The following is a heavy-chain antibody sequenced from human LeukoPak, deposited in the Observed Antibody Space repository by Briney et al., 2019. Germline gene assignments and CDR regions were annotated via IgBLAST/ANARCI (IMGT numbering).Heavy chain of an antibody. CDR1: GFTFRTFT. Sequence: AGGSLRLSCAASGFTFRTFTMNWVRQAPGKGLEWLSSINSGAIHMYYADSVRSRFTISRDNAKNSLYLQMNSLRAEDTAVYYCARDSITMVRGVIDRSYSVYYYYGMDVWGQGTTVTVSS. V-gene: IGHV3-21*01. CDR2: INSGAIHM. J-gene: IGHJ6*02. CDR3: ARDSITMVRGVIDRSYSVYYYYGMDV. D-gene: IGHD3-10*01.